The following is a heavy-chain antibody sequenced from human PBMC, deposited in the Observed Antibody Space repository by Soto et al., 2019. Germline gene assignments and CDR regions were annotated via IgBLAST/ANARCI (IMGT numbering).Heavy chain of an antibody. Sequence: PGGSLSLSCAASGFPFSSYAMSWVRQAPGKGLEWVSAISGSGGSTYYADSVKGRFTISRDNSKNTLYLQMNSLRAEDTAVYYCAKDLLPRLHLGELSLYLGSWGQGTLVTVSS. V-gene: IGHV3-23*01. CDR3: AKDLLPRLHLGELSLYLGS. D-gene: IGHD3-16*02. CDR2: ISGSGGST. CDR1: GFPFSSYA. J-gene: IGHJ4*02.